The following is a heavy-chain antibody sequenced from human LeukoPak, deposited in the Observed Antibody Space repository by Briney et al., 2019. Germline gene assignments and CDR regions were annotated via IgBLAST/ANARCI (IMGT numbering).Heavy chain of an antibody. CDR1: GYTFTGYY. D-gene: IGHD2-8*01. Sequence: VASVKVSCKASGYTFTGYYMHWVRQAPGQGLEWMGWISAYNGNTNYAQKLQGRVTMTTDTSTSTAYMELRSLRSDDTAVYYCARGLYCTNGVCYIVAFDIWGQGTMVTVSS. CDR2: ISAYNGNT. V-gene: IGHV1-18*04. CDR3: ARGLYCTNGVCYIVAFDI. J-gene: IGHJ3*02.